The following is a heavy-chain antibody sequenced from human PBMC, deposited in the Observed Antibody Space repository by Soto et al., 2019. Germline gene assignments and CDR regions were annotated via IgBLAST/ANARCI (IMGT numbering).Heavy chain of an antibody. CDR2: ISGFSTYI. D-gene: IGHD1-26*01. J-gene: IGHJ4*02. CDR3: ATRAGDSGTYQVDY. Sequence: EVQLVESGGGLVKPGGSLRLSCVASGFSLSSHSMNWVRQTPDKGLEWVSSISGFSTYIYYTDSAKGRFTVSRDNAKNALYLQNDSLRADDTAVYYCATRAGDSGTYQVDYWGKGTLVTVSS. V-gene: IGHV3-21*01. CDR1: GFSLSSHS.